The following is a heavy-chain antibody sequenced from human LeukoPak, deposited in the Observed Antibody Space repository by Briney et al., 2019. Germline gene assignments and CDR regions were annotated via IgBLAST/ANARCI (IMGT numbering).Heavy chain of an antibody. CDR2: ISYDGSNK. Sequence: GGSLRLSCEASGFTFSSYSMNWVRQAPGKGLAWVAVISYDGSNKYYADPVKGRFTISRDNSTNTLYLQMNSLRAEDTAVYYCAKDFFEWAAAGYDYWGQGTLVTVSS. J-gene: IGHJ4*02. V-gene: IGHV3-30*18. CDR1: GFTFSSYS. CDR3: AKDFFEWAAAGYDY. D-gene: IGHD6-13*01.